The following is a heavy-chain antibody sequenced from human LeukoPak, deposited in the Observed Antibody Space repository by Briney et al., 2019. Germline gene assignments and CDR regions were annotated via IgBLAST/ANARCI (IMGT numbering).Heavy chain of an antibody. J-gene: IGHJ5*02. Sequence: PGTSLRLSCEASGFTFSHFGMHWVRQAPGKGLEWVAVIWSDATNEYYADSVKGRFTISRDNFKNTVSLQMNSLRAEDTAVYYFAKAAQKGFDSSNSPKPWGKGSLVIVSS. D-gene: IGHD4-11*01. CDR1: GFTFSHFG. CDR3: AKAAQKGFDSSNSPKP. CDR2: IWSDATNE. V-gene: IGHV3-33*06.